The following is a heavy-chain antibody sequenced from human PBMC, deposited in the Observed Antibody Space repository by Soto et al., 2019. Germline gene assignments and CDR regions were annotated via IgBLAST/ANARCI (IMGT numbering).Heavy chain of an antibody. CDR1: GGSISSYY. D-gene: IGHD1-7*01. Sequence: QVQLQESGPGLVKPSETLSLTCTVSGGSISSYYWSWIRQPPGKGLEWIGYIYYSGSTNYNPSLMSRVTISVDTSKNQFSLKLSSVTAADTAVYYCARGWGITGTTLDYWGQGTLVTVSS. V-gene: IGHV4-59*01. CDR2: IYYSGST. CDR3: ARGWGITGTTLDY. J-gene: IGHJ4*02.